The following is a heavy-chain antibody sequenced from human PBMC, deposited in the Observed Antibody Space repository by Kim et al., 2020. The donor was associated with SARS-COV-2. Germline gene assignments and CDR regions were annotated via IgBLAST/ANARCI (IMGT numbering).Heavy chain of an antibody. D-gene: IGHD3-10*02. V-gene: IGHV3-49*04. CDR2: IKSNSSVANN. Sequence: GGSLRLSCTASGFTFGAYAMSWVRQAPGKGLEWVGFIKSNSSVANNTYSATVRCRFTIARAEYTIYAHLHSKSLKDAAIAVCSSTTDPCSGCCRGYFDC. CDR3: TTDPCSGCCRGYFDC. CDR1: GFTFGAYA. J-gene: IGHJ4*01.